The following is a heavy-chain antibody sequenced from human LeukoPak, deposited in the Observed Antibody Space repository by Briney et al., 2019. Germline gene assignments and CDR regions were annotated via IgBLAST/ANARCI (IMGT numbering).Heavy chain of an antibody. CDR1: GGSISSGGYS. CDR3: ARDISGTAFDY. V-gene: IGHV4-30-4*07. J-gene: IGHJ4*02. Sequence: PSETLSLTCAVSGGSISSGGYSWSWIRQPPGKGLEWIGYIYYSGSTYYNPSLKSRVTISVDTSKNQFSLKLSSVTAADTAVYYCARDISGTAFDYWGQGTLVTVSS. D-gene: IGHD1-1*01. CDR2: IYYSGST.